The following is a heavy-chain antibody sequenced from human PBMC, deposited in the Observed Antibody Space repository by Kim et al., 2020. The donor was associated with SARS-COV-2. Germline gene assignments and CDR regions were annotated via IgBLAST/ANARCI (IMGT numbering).Heavy chain of an antibody. Sequence: SVKVSCKASGDTFSSYAISWVRQAPGQGLEWMGGIIPIFGSANYAQKVQGRVTITADESASTAYMELSSLRSEETAVYYCARVRFNIQQLVPDYFDYWGPGTLVTVSS. J-gene: IGHJ4*02. V-gene: IGHV1-69*13. D-gene: IGHD6-13*01. CDR2: IIPIFGSA. CDR3: ARVRFNIQQLVPDYFDY. CDR1: GDTFSSYA.